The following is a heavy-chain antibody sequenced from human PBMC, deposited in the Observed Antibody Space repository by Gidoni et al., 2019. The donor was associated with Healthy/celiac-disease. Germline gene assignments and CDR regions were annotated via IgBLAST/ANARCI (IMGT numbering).Heavy chain of an antibody. D-gene: IGHD1-26*01. CDR3: ARGLKGGVGATQRIFDY. CDR2: IYYSGST. V-gene: IGHV4-59*01. Sequence: QVQLQESGPGLVKPSETLSLTCTVSGASISCYYWSWIRQPPGKGLEWIGYIYYSGSTNYNPSLKSRVTISVDTSKNQFSLKLSSVTAADTAVYYCARGLKGGVGATQRIFDYWGQGTLVTVSS. J-gene: IGHJ4*02. CDR1: GASISCYY.